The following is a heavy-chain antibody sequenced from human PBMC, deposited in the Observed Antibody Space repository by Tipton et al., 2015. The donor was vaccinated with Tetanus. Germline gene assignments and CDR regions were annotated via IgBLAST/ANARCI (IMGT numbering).Heavy chain of an antibody. CDR1: GASITHNDFS. V-gene: IGHV4-39*01. J-gene: IGHJ6*02. CDR2: VYYSGST. D-gene: IGHD6-13*01. Sequence: GLVKPSETLSLTCTLSGASITHNDFSWGWIRQPPGRGLEWIGSVYYSGSTYYSPSLKSRVALSVDTSKNHFSLGLSSVTAADTAVYYCARLSIASTGTYGLTYYYAMDVWGPGTTVTVSS. CDR3: ARLSIASTGTYGLTYYYAMDV.